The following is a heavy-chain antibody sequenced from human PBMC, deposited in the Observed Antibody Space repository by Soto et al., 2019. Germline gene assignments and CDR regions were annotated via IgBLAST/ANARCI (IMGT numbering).Heavy chain of an antibody. D-gene: IGHD3-3*01. CDR1: GFTFSGSA. CDR2: IRSKANSYAT. Sequence: GGSLRLSCAASGFTFSGSAMHWVRQASGKGLEWVGRIRSKANSYATAYAASVKGRFTISRDDSKNTAYLQMNSLKTEDTAVYYCTRHNPLPTIFGVVGADAFDIWGQGTMVTVSS. V-gene: IGHV3-73*01. CDR3: TRHNPLPTIFGVVGADAFDI. J-gene: IGHJ3*02.